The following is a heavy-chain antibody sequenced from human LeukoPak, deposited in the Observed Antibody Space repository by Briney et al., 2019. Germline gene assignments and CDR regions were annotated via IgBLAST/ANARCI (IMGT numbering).Heavy chain of an antibody. Sequence: VSVKVSCKASGYTFTVYYIHWVRQAPGQGLEWMGWINPNSGGTNYAQKFQDRFTMSRDTSISTVYMELSRLRSDDTAVYYCARDPAHTYYYDPWGQGTLGTVSS. CDR1: GYTFTVYY. CDR2: INPNSGGT. CDR3: ARDPAHTYYYDP. D-gene: IGHD3-22*01. J-gene: IGHJ4*02. V-gene: IGHV1-2*02.